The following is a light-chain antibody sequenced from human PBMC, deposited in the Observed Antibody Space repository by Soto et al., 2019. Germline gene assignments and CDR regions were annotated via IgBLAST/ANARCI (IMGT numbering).Light chain of an antibody. CDR3: HQCGSSPPRT. V-gene: IGKV3-20*01. J-gene: IGKJ1*01. CDR1: QSVSSTS. Sequence: ESVLTHSPGTLSLSPGERATLSCRASQSVSSTSLAWYQHKSGQPPRLLIYAASRRATGIPDRFSGSGSGTDFPLTISRREPDDFAVYYCHQCGSSPPRTFGQGTKGEIK. CDR2: AAS.